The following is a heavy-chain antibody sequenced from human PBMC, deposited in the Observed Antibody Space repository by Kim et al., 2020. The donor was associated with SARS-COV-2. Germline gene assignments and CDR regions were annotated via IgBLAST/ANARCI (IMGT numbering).Heavy chain of an antibody. CDR2: ISYDGSKK. CDR3: ATGRYCSGGSCFQGELDY. Sequence: GGSLRLSCAASGFTFSSYGMNWVRQAPGKGLEWVAGISYDGSKKYYADSMKGRLTISRDNSKNTLYLEMNSLRAEDTAVFYCATGRYCSGGSCFQGELDYWGQGTLVTVSS. D-gene: IGHD2-15*01. J-gene: IGHJ4*02. CDR1: GFTFSSYG. V-gene: IGHV3-33*05.